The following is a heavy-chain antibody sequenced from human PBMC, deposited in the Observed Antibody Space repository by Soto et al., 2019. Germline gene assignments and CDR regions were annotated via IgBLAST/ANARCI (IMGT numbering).Heavy chain of an antibody. CDR1: GGSISSYY. CDR3: AYSSSWYGYYYYGMDV. V-gene: IGHV4-59*01. D-gene: IGHD6-13*01. CDR2: IYYSGST. J-gene: IGHJ6*04. Sequence: SETLSLTCTVSGGSISSYYWSWIRQPPGKGLEWIGYIYYSGSTNYNPSLKSRVTISVDTSKNQFSLKLSSVTAADTAVYYCAYSSSWYGYYYYGMDVWGKGTTVTVS.